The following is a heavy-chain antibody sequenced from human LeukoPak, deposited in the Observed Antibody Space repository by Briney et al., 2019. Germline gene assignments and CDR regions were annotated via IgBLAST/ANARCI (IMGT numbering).Heavy chain of an antibody. CDR1: GFTFSDYY. Sequence: GGSLRLSCAASGFTFSDYYMSWIRLAPGKGLEWVSYISSSGSTIYYADSVKGRFTISRDNAKNSLYLQMNSLRAEDTAVYCCARAPAAAGFYYYYGMDVWGQGTTVTVSS. J-gene: IGHJ6*02. CDR3: ARAPAAAGFYYYYGMDV. V-gene: IGHV3-11*01. D-gene: IGHD6-13*01. CDR2: ISSSGSTI.